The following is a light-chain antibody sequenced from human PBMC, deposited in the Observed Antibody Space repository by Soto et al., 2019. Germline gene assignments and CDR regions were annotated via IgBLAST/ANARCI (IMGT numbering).Light chain of an antibody. Sequence: QSALTQPASVSGSPGQSITISCTGTSSDVGGYNYVSWYQQHPGKAPKLMIYDVSNRPSGVSNRFSGSKSGNTASLTISGLQAEDEADYYCGSYPSSSTYVFGTGTKVTVL. CDR2: DVS. V-gene: IGLV2-14*01. CDR3: GSYPSSSTYV. CDR1: SSDVGGYNY. J-gene: IGLJ1*01.